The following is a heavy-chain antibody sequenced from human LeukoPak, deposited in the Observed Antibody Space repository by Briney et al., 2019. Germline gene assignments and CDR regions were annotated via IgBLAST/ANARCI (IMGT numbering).Heavy chain of an antibody. CDR2: ITNTPNYI. CDR1: GFILNTYT. Sequence: PGGSLSLSCAASGFILNTYTITWVRQAPGKGLEWVSSITNTPNYIYYADSVKGRFTISRDNANNSLYLQMGSLRAEDTAVYYCWRDSPYDTSIWGQGTLVTVSS. D-gene: IGHD3-16*01. V-gene: IGHV3-21*01. J-gene: IGHJ4*02. CDR3: WRDSPYDTSI.